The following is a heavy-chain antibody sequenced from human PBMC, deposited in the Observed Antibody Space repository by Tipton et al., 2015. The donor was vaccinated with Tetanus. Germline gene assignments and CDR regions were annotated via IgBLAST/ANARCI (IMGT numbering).Heavy chain of an antibody. J-gene: IGHJ6*02. V-gene: IGHV4-39*01. CDR1: GGSISSDNFH. CDR2: VYFGGKT. CDR3: ARHVYGFGAVPTPISQHYYYGLDV. D-gene: IGHD2-8*01. Sequence: TLSLTCTVSGGSISSDNFHWGWVRQPPGKGLEWIGIVYFGGKTYYNPSLKSRVTLSIDTPKNQFSLKLSSISAADAAIYYCARHVYGFGAVPTPISQHYYYGLDVWGQGTTVTVS.